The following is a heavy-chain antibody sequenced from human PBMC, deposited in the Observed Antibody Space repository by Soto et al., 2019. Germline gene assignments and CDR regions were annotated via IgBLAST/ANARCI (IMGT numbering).Heavy chain of an antibody. Sequence: EVQLVESGGGLVQPGGSLRLSCAASGFTFSSYDMNWVRQATGKGLEWVSAIGTAGDTYYQGSVKGRFTISRENATNSLSLHMSGLRAGDTAGYYCERVAGDGVGAFDIWGQGTMVTVSS. CDR3: ERVAGDGVGAFDI. V-gene: IGHV3-13*01. CDR1: GFTFSSYD. D-gene: IGHD2-21*01. J-gene: IGHJ3*02. CDR2: IGTAGDT.